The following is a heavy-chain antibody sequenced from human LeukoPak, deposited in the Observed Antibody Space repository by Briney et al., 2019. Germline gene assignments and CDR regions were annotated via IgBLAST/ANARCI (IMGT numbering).Heavy chain of an antibody. V-gene: IGHV4-34*01. CDR2: ISHSGST. D-gene: IGHD1-26*01. Sequence: SETLSLTCAVYGGSFSGYYWSWIRQPPGKGLEWIGEISHSGSTNYNPSLKSRVTISVDTSKNQFSLKLSSVTAADTAVYYCARGFSGSYAPFDYWGQGTLVTVSS. CDR1: GGSFSGYY. CDR3: ARGFSGSYAPFDY. J-gene: IGHJ4*02.